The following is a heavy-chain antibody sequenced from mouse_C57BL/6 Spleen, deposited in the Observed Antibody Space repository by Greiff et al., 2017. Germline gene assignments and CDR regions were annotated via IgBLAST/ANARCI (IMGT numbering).Heavy chain of an antibody. Sequence: VKLQQSGAELVKPGASVTISCKASGYAFSSYWMNWVKQRPGKGLEWIGQIYPGDGDTNYNGKFKGKATLTADKSSSTAYMQLSSLTSEDSAVYFCARNGNSNYYAMDYWGQGTSVTVSA. J-gene: IGHJ4*01. V-gene: IGHV1-80*01. CDR1: GYAFSSYW. CDR3: ARNGNSNYYAMDY. D-gene: IGHD2-1*01. CDR2: IYPGDGDT.